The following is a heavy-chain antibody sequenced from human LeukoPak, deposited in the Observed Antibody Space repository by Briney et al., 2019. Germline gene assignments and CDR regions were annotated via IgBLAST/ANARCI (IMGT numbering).Heavy chain of an antibody. V-gene: IGHV1-2*02. D-gene: IGHD3-3*01. CDR2: IIPNSGGT. CDR3: ARERVLTISSKGWFDP. CDR1: GYTFTGYY. J-gene: IGHJ5*02. Sequence: ASVKVSCKASGYTFTGYYMHWLRQAPGQGLEWMGWIIPNSGGTNYAQKFQGRVTMTRDTSISTAYMELSRLRSDDTAVYYCARERVLTISSKGWFDPWGQGTLVTVSS.